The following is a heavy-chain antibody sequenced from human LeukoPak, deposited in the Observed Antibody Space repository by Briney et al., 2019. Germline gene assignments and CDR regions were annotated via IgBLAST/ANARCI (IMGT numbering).Heavy chain of an antibody. D-gene: IGHD2-21*01. Sequence: PGGSLRLSCAASGFTFSSYWMSWVRQAPGKGLEWVATTKEDGSETFYVDSVKGRFTVSRDNARNSLYLQMNSLRADDMSVYYCVRYCGTNWFDPWGQGTLVTVSS. CDR1: GFTFSSYW. V-gene: IGHV3-7*01. CDR3: VRYCGTNWFDP. J-gene: IGHJ5*02. CDR2: TKEDGSET.